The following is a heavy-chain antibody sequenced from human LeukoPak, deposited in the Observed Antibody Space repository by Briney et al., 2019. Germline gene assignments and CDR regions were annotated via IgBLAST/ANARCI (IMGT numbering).Heavy chain of an antibody. CDR1: GFTVSSND. Sequence: PGGSLRLSCAVSGFTVSSNDMNWVHQAPGKGLEWVSIIYNGGGTTYYADSVRGRFTISRDNSKNTLYLQMNSLRAEDTALYYCARDAFMGYWGQGTLVTVSS. CDR2: IYNGGGTT. D-gene: IGHD3-10*01. V-gene: IGHV3-53*01. CDR3: ARDAFMGY. J-gene: IGHJ4*02.